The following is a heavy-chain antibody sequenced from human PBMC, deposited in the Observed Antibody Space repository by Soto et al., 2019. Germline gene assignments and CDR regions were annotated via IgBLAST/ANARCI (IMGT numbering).Heavy chain of an antibody. V-gene: IGHV1-18*01. Sequence: GASVKVSCKASGYTFTSYGISWVRQAPGQGLEWMGWISAYNGNTNYAQKLQGRVTMTTDTSTSTAYMELRSLRSDDTAAYYCARDSLGITMVRGVIINYYYYGMDVWGQGTTVTVSS. J-gene: IGHJ6*02. CDR2: ISAYNGNT. D-gene: IGHD3-10*01. CDR3: ARDSLGITMVRGVIINYYYYGMDV. CDR1: GYTFTSYG.